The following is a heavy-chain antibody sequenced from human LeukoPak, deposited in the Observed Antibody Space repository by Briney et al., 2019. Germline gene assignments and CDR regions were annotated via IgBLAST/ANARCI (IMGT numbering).Heavy chain of an antibody. CDR1: GFSLRPSAMC. V-gene: IGHV2-70*11. Sequence: CGPTLVNPTQTLTLTCTYSGFSLRPSAMCVSWIRQPPWKALECLARIDWDDDKYYSPSLKTRLTISKDTSKNQVVLRMTNIDPVDTATYYCARRGYSGSSPDDYWGQGTLVTVSS. J-gene: IGHJ4*02. D-gene: IGHD1-26*01. CDR2: IDWDDDK. CDR3: ARRGYSGSSPDDY.